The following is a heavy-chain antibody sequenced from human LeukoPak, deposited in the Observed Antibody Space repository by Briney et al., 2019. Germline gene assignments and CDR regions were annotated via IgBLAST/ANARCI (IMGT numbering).Heavy chain of an antibody. CDR2: ISSSSSYI. CDR1: GFTFDDYG. D-gene: IGHD3-10*01. V-gene: IGHV3-21*01. CDR3: ARDLSYYGSGSYTYYYGMDV. J-gene: IGHJ6*02. Sequence: GGSLRLSCAASGFTFDDYGMSWVRQAPGKGLEWVSSISSSSSYIYYADSVKGRFTISRDNAKNSLYLQMNSLRAEDTAVYYCARDLSYYGSGSYTYYYGMDVWGQGTTVTVSS.